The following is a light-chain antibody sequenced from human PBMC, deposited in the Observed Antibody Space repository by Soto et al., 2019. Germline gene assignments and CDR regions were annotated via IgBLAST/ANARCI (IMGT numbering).Light chain of an antibody. V-gene: IGKV3-15*01. CDR3: QQYNDWLLT. CDR2: GAS. J-gene: IGKJ4*01. Sequence: EKVMTQSPAALSVSSGERATLSCRASQSVNSNLAWYQQKPGQAPRLLLYGASTRATGIPARFSGSASGTEFTLTISSLQSEDSAVYYCQQYNDWLLTFGGGTKVEIK. CDR1: QSVNSN.